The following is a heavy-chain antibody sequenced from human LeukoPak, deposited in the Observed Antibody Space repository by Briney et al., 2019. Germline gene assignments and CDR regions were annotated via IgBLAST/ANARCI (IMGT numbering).Heavy chain of an antibody. V-gene: IGHV4-31*03. Sequence: SQTLSLTRTVSGGSISSGGYYWSWIRQHPGRGLEWIGYIYYSGSTYYNPSLKSRVTISVDTSKNQFSLKLSSVTAADTAVYYCARSKDYDSSGYDYWGQGTLVTVSS. CDR3: ARSKDYDSSGYDY. CDR1: GGSISSGGYY. D-gene: IGHD3-22*01. CDR2: IYYSGST. J-gene: IGHJ4*02.